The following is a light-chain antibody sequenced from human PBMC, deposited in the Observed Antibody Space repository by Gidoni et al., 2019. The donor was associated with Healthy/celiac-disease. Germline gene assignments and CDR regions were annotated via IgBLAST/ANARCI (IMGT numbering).Light chain of an antibody. Sequence: QSALTQPASVPGSPGKSITISCTGTSSDVGGYNYVSWYQQHPGKAPKLMIYDVSNRPSGVSNRFSCSKSGNTASLTISGLQAEDEADYYCSSYTSSSIYVVFGGGTKLTV. V-gene: IGLV2-14*01. CDR3: SSYTSSSIYVV. CDR1: SSDVGGYNY. CDR2: DVS. J-gene: IGLJ2*01.